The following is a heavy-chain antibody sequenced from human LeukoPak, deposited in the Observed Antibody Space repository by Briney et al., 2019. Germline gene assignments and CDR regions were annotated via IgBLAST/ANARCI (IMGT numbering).Heavy chain of an antibody. CDR3: ARSARLMKGVVEVTALDD. V-gene: IGHV3-48*03. Sequence: GGSLTLSCEDSGFTFRSYEMNWVRQAPGKGLEWIAYLSSSGSAFSYADSVKGRFTIARDNAKDSVYLEMNSLRADDTAVYYCARSARLMKGVVEVTALDDWGQGTLVTVSS. CDR2: LSSSGSAF. CDR1: GFTFRSYE. J-gene: IGHJ4*02. D-gene: IGHD3-3*01.